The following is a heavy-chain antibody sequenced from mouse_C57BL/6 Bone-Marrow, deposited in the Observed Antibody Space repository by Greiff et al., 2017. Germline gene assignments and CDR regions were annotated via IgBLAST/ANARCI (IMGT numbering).Heavy chain of an antibody. CDR2: INPSSGYT. CDR1: GYTFTSYW. D-gene: IGHD2-1*01. V-gene: IGHV1-7*01. J-gene: IGHJ2*01. Sequence: VQRVESGAELAKPGASVKLSCKAFGYTFTSYWMHWVKQRPGQGLEWIGYINPSSGYTKYNQKFKDTATLTADKSSSTAYMQLSSLTYEDSAVYYCARGAGNYPYYFDYWGQGTTLTVSS. CDR3: ARGAGNYPYYFDY.